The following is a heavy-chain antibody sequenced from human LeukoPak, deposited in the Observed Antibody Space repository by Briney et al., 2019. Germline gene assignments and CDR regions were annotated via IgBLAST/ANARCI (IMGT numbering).Heavy chain of an antibody. CDR1: GGSISGYY. CDR3: ARSGYYWPYYFDY. J-gene: IGHJ4*02. Sequence: SETLSLTCTVSGGSISGYYWSWIRQPAGKELEWIGRIYTSGSTNYNPSLKSRVTMSVDTSKNQFSLKLSSVTAADTAVYYCARSGYYWPYYFDYWGQGTLVTVSS. V-gene: IGHV4-4*07. CDR2: IYTSGST. D-gene: IGHD3-22*01.